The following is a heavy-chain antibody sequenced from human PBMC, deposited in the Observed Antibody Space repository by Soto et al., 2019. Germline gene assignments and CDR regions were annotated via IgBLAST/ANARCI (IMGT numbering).Heavy chain of an antibody. CDR3: ARYCSGGSCYYFDY. D-gene: IGHD2-15*01. CDR2: INHSGST. V-gene: IGHV4-34*01. J-gene: IGHJ4*02. Sequence: TSETLSLTCAVYGGSFSGYYWSWIRQPPGKGLEWIGEINHSGSTNYNPSLKSRVTISVDTSKNQFSLKLSSVTAADTAVYYCARYCSGGSCYYFDYWGQGTLVTVSS. CDR1: GGSFSGYY.